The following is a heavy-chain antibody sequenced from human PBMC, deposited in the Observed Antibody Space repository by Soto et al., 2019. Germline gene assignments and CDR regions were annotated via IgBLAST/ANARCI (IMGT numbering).Heavy chain of an antibody. CDR3: ASRHDYGDYTFDY. CDR1: GGSISSGGYY. D-gene: IGHD4-17*01. CDR2: IYYSGST. J-gene: IGHJ4*02. Sequence: SETLSLTCTVSGGSISSGGYYWSWIRQHPGKGLEWIGYIYYSGSTYYNPSLKSRVTISVDTSKNQFSLKLSSVTAADTAVYYCASRHDYGDYTFDYWGQGTLVTVSS. V-gene: IGHV4-31*03.